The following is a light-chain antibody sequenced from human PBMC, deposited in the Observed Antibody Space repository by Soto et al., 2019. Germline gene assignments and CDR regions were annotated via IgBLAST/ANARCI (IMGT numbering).Light chain of an antibody. V-gene: IGKV3-11*01. CDR2: EAS. CDR3: QQHAHWPLT. Sequence: EIVLTQSPATLSLSPWERANLYCRASQSVGSSYLAWYQQKPGQAPGLLIYEASTRATGIPARFSGSGSGTDFTLTISSLEPEDFAVYYCQQHAHWPLTFGGGTKVDIK. J-gene: IGKJ4*01. CDR1: QSVGSSY.